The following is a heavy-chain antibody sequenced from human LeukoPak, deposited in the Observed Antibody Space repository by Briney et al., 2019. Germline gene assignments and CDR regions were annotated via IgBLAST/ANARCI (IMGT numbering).Heavy chain of an antibody. CDR1: GFTFTSYG. V-gene: IGHV3-30*18. D-gene: IGHD3-22*01. Sequence: GGSLRLSCAASGFTFTSYGMHWVRQAPGKGLEWVALITYDGYYKYYSDSVKGRFTISSDTSKNTLYLQMNSLRAEDTAVYYCAKAPRYYYDSSGYPYYFDYWGQGTLVTVSS. CDR2: ITYDGYYK. CDR3: AKAPRYYYDSSGYPYYFDY. J-gene: IGHJ4*02.